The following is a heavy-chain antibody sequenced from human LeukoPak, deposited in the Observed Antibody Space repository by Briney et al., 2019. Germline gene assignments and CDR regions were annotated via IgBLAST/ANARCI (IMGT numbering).Heavy chain of an antibody. D-gene: IGHD3-10*01. V-gene: IGHV1-2*02. CDR3: AREKGGALYYYYGMDV. J-gene: IGHJ6*02. Sequence: ASVKVSCKASGYTFTGYYMHWVRQAPGQGLEWMGWINPNSGGTNYAQKFQGRVTITADKSTSTAYMELSSLRSEDTAVYYCAREKGGALYYYYGMDVWGQGTTVTVSS. CDR1: GYTFTGYY. CDR2: INPNSGGT.